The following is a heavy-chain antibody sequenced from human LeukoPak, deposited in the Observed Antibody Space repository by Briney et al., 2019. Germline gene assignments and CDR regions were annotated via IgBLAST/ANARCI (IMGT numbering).Heavy chain of an antibody. V-gene: IGHV3-30*02. Sequence: QPGGTLRLSCAASGFTFSSYGMSWVRQAPGKGLEWVAFIRYDGSNKYYADSVKGRFTISRDNSKNTLYLQMNSLRAEDTAVYYCAKVQARGVIYAPFDPWGQGTLVTVSS. CDR3: AKVQARGVIYAPFDP. CDR2: IRYDGSNK. D-gene: IGHD3-10*01. J-gene: IGHJ5*02. CDR1: GFTFSSYG.